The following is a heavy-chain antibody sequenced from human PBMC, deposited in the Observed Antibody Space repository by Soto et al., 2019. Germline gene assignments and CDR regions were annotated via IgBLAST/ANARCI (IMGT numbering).Heavy chain of an antibody. J-gene: IGHJ6*02. CDR3: ARLKGPDHYGLDV. Sequence: QVQLQESGPGLVKPSGTLSLTCGVSGDCITSTNWWSWVRQPPGRGLEWIGEIYHSGTTHYNPSLKSRITILLDESKNQFSLNLSSVTAADTAVYYCARLKGPDHYGLDVWGQGTTVSVFS. V-gene: IGHV4-4*02. CDR1: GDCITSTNW. CDR2: IYHSGTT.